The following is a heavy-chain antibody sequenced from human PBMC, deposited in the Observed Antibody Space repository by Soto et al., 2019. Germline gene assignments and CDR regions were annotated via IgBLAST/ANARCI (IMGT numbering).Heavy chain of an antibody. CDR2: IIPIFGTA. V-gene: IGHV1-69*13. CDR1: GGTFSSYT. CDR3: ARGIVGGPAARYYYYGMDV. D-gene: IGHD2-2*01. J-gene: IGHJ6*02. Sequence: SVQVSCKASGGTFSSYTISWVRQAPGQGLEWMGGIIPIFGTANYAQKFQGRVTITADESTSTAYMELSGLRSEDTAVYYCARGIVGGPAARYYYYGMDVWGQGTTVTVSS.